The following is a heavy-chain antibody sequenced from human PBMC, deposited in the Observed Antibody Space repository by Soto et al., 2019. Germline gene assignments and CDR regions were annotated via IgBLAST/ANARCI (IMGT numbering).Heavy chain of an antibody. Sequence: PGGSLRLSCAASGFTVSSNYMSWVRQAPGKGLEWVSVIYSGGSTYYADSAKGRFTISRDNSKKTLYLQMNSLRAEDTAVYYCASVGSGGSRRPAKVFDIWGQGTMVSVSS. D-gene: IGHD2-15*01. CDR1: GFTVSSNY. CDR2: IYSGGST. J-gene: IGHJ3*02. V-gene: IGHV3-66*01. CDR3: ASVGSGGSRRPAKVFDI.